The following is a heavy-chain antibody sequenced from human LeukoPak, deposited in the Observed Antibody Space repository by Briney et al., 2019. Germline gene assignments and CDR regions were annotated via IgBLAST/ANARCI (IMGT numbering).Heavy chain of an antibody. D-gene: IGHD3-22*01. CDR2: IRYNGTNK. Sequence: GGSLRLSCAASGFTFSSYGMSWVRQAPGKGLERVAFIRYNGTNKYYADSVKGRFTISRDDSKNTLYLQMNSLRAEDTAVYYCAKDSWSYDSSGQTLDYWGQGTLVTVSS. V-gene: IGHV3-30*02. CDR1: GFTFSSYG. CDR3: AKDSWSYDSSGQTLDY. J-gene: IGHJ4*02.